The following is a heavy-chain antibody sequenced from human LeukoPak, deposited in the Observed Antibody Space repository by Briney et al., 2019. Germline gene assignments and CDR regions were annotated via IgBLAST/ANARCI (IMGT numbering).Heavy chain of an antibody. CDR1: GGSISSYY. CDR2: IYYSGST. V-gene: IGHV4-59*01. J-gene: IGHJ4*02. Sequence: SETLSLTCTVSGGSISSYYWSWIRQPPGKGLEWIGYIYYSGSTNYNPSLKSRVTISVDTSKNQFSLKLSSVTAADTAVYYCARMGSSYYDSSGYTPDFDYWGQGTLVTVSS. D-gene: IGHD3-22*01. CDR3: ARMGSSYYDSSGYTPDFDY.